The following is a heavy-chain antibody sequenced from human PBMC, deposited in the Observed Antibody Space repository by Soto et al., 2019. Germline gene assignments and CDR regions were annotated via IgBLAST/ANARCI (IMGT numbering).Heavy chain of an antibody. V-gene: IGHV4-4*07. D-gene: IGHD3-22*01. CDR2: IYTSGST. J-gene: IGHJ3*02. Sequence: LSLTCTVSGGSISSYYWSWIRQPAGKGLEWIGRIYTSGSTNYNPSLKSRVTMSVDTSKNQLSLKVSSVTAADTAVYYCARDGFPYYSSSSAILNIWGQGTMVTVSS. CDR3: ARDGFPYYSSSSAILNI. CDR1: GGSISSYY.